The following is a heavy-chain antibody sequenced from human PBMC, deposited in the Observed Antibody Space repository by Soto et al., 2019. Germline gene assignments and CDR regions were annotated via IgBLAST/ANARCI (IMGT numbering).Heavy chain of an antibody. Sequence: QVQLQQWGAGLLKPSETLSLTCAVYGGSSSDYYWSWIRQPPGKGLEWIGEINHSGSSNYNPSLKSRITISVDTSKNQLSLKLSSVTAADTAVYYCASPSYRRSAHPWGQGTLVTVSS. CDR2: INHSGSS. J-gene: IGHJ4*02. CDR3: ASPSYRRSAHP. D-gene: IGHD6-25*01. V-gene: IGHV4-34*01. CDR1: GGSSSDYY.